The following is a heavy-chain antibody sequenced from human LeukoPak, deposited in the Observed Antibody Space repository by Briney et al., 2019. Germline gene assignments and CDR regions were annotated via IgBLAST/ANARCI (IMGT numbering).Heavy chain of an antibody. Sequence: ASVKVSCKASGYTFTNYGITWVRQAPGQGLEWMGWISAYNGNTNYAQELQGRVTMTTDTSTSTAYMELRSLRSDDTAVYYCARGINWNYAFDIWGQGTMVTVSS. D-gene: IGHD1-7*01. CDR2: ISAYNGNT. V-gene: IGHV1-18*01. CDR3: ARGINWNYAFDI. J-gene: IGHJ3*02. CDR1: GYTFTNYG.